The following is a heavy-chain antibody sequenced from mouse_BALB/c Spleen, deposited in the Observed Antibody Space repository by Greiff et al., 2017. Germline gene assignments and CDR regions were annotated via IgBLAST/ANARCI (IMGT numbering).Heavy chain of an antibody. CDR2: INPSNGRT. Sequence: QVQLQQPGAELVKPGASVKLSCKASGYTFTSYWMHWVKQRPGQGLEWIGEINPSNGRTNYNEKFKSKATLTVDKSSSTAYMQLSSLTSEDSAVYYCARLGGYYDFAYWGQGTLVTVSA. D-gene: IGHD2-3*01. CDR1: GYTFTSYW. CDR3: ARLGGYYDFAY. J-gene: IGHJ3*01. V-gene: IGHV1S81*02.